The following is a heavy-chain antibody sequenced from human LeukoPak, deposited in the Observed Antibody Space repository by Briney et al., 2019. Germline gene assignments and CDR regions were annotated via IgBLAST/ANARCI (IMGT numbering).Heavy chain of an antibody. Sequence: GGSLRLFCEASGFTFNTYAIYWVRQAPGKGLEWVSGICGSGGCTYYADSVKGRFTISRDNSKNTVYLQMNSLTADDTAVYYCAKTTVGYSSGRYPGWPADCWGQGTLVTVSS. CDR2: ICGSGGCT. CDR3: AKTTVGYSSGRYPGWPADC. V-gene: IGHV3-23*01. D-gene: IGHD6-19*01. CDR1: GFTFNTYA. J-gene: IGHJ4*02.